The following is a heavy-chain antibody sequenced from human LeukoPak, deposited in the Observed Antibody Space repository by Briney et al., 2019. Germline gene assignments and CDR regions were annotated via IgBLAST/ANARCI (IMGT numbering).Heavy chain of an antibody. Sequence: ASVKVSCKASGYTFNMFYIHWVRQAPGQGLEWMGLINPSDGATTYAQRFQGRVTITTDESTSTAYMELSSLRSEDTAVYYCARAGTAIVPAASSLPNYYYYYMDVWGKGTTVTVSS. CDR1: GYTFNMFY. V-gene: IGHV1-46*02. D-gene: IGHD2-2*01. CDR2: INPSDGAT. CDR3: ARAGTAIVPAASSLPNYYYYYMDV. J-gene: IGHJ6*03.